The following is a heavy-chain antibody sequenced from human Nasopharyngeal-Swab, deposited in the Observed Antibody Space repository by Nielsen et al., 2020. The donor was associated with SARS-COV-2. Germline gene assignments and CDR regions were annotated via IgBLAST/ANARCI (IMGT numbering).Heavy chain of an antibody. J-gene: IGHJ4*02. CDR2: ISGGGDST. D-gene: IGHD6-13*01. Sequence: GESLKISCEVSGFSVSYNYMSWVRQAPGKGLEWVSSISGGGDSTYSADSVKGRFTTSRDNSKNMVNLQLNSLRAEDTAVYYCARMDFIASRDYWGQGTLVTVSS. CDR1: GFSVSYNY. V-gene: IGHV3-23*01. CDR3: ARMDFIASRDY.